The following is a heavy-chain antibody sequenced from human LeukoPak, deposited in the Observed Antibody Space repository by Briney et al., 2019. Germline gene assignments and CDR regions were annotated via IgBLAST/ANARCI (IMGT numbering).Heavy chain of an antibody. Sequence: SETLSLTCTVSGGSISSGGYYWSWIRQPPGKGLEWIGYIYHSGSAYYNPSLKSRVTISVDRSKNQFSLKLSSVTAADTAVYYCAREGVSWFDPWGQGTLVTVSS. J-gene: IGHJ5*02. CDR2: IYHSGSA. CDR3: AREGVSWFDP. CDR1: GGSISSGGYY. V-gene: IGHV4-30-2*01. D-gene: IGHD3-16*01.